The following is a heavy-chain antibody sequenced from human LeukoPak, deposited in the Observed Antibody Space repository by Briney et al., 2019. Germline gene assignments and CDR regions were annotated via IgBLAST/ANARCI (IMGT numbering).Heavy chain of an antibody. CDR3: ARDITMVRGVTNYYYYYGMDV. Sequence: PGGSLRLSCAASGFTFSSYWMSWVRQAPGKGLEWVANIKQDGSEKYYVDSVKGRFTISRDNAKNSLYLQMNSLRAEDTAVYYCARDITMVRGVTNYYYYYGMDVWGQGTTVTVSS. D-gene: IGHD3-10*01. CDR2: IKQDGSEK. CDR1: GFTFSSYW. V-gene: IGHV3-7*01. J-gene: IGHJ6*02.